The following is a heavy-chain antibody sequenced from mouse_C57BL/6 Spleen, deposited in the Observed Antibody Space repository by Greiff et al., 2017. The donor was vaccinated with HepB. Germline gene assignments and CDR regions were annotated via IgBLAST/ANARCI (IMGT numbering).Heavy chain of an antibody. CDR3: AKALYYYGSSYAMDY. CDR2: IWSGGST. D-gene: IGHD1-1*01. Sequence: VKLQESGPGLVQPSQSLSITCTVSGFSLTSYGVHWVRQPPGKGLEWLGVIWSGGSTDYNAAFISRLSISKDNSKSQVFFKMNSLQADDTAIYYCAKALYYYGSSYAMDYWGQGTSVTVSS. V-gene: IGHV2-4*01. J-gene: IGHJ4*01. CDR1: GFSLTSYG.